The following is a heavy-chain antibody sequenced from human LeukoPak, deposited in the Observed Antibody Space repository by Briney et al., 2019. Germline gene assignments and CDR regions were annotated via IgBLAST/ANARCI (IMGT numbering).Heavy chain of an antibody. Sequence: KAGGSLRLSCAASGFTFSNYAMHWVRQAPGKGLEWVGRIRSKTDSGTTDYAAPVKGRFIISRDDSTNTVYLQMNSLRTEDTAVYYCSTWTDLYDYWGQGTLVTVSS. CDR1: GFTFSNYA. J-gene: IGHJ4*02. CDR2: IRSKTDSGTT. CDR3: STWTDLYDY. D-gene: IGHD3/OR15-3a*01. V-gene: IGHV3-15*01.